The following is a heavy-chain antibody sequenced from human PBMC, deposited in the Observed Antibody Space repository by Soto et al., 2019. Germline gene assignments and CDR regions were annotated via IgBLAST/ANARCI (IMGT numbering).Heavy chain of an antibody. J-gene: IGHJ6*02. D-gene: IGHD2-2*01. CDR2: ISAYNGNT. V-gene: IGHV1-18*01. CDR1: GYTFTSYD. Sequence: ASVKVSCKASGYTFTSYDINWVRQAPGQGLEWMGWISAYNGNTNYAQKFEGRVTITADESTSTAYMELSSLRSDDTAVYYCAREGLVLVPTTVNSDYYYYAMDVWGQGTTVTVSS. CDR3: AREGLVLVPTTVNSDYYYYAMDV.